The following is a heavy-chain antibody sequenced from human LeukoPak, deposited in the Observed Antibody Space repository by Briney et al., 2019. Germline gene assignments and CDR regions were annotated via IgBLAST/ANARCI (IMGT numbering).Heavy chain of an antibody. CDR3: ARPRGAFDI. CDR2: ISYDGSNK. CDR1: GFTFSSYA. Sequence: GRSLGLSCAASGFTFSSYAMHWVRQAPGKGLEWVAVISYDGSNKYYADSVKGRFTISRDNSKNTLYLQMNSLRAEDTAVYYCARPRGAFDIWGQGTMVTVSS. V-gene: IGHV3-30-3*01. J-gene: IGHJ3*02. D-gene: IGHD3-10*01.